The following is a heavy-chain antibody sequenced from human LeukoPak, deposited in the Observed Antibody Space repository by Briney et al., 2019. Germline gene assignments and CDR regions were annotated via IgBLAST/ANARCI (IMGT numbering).Heavy chain of an antibody. CDR3: ARDQMISAAGLDY. D-gene: IGHD6-13*01. CDR1: GFTLSAYE. V-gene: IGHV3-48*03. Sequence: GGSLRLSCAASGFTLSAYEMNWGRQAPGKGLEWISYISGPSIQYADSVKGRFTISRDNSKNTLYLQMNSLRAEDTAVFYCARDQMISAAGLDYWGQGTLVTVSS. J-gene: IGHJ4*02. CDR2: ISGPSI.